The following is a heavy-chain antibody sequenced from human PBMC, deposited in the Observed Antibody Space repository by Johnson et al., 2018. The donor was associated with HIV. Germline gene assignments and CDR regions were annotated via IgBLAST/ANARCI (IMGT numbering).Heavy chain of an antibody. V-gene: IGHV3-66*01. Sequence: VQLVESGGGLVQPGGSLRLSCAASGFTVSNNFMNWVRQAPGKGLEWVSLIYSGGSTYYADSVKGRFTISRDNSKNTLYLQMNSLRAEDTAVYFCARGPIADDAFDIWGQGTMVTVSS. CDR1: GFTVSNNF. CDR3: ARGPIADDAFDI. J-gene: IGHJ3*02. CDR2: IYSGGST. D-gene: IGHD3-16*02.